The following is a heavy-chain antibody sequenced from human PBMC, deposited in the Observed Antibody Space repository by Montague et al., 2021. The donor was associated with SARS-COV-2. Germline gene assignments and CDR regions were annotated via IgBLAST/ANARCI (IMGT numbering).Heavy chain of an antibody. V-gene: IGHV4-4*07. D-gene: IGHD6-19*01. CDR2: LYTRGST. CDR1: GGSISNYY. Sequence: SETLSLTCTVSGGSISNYYWTWIRQPAGKELEWIGRLYTRGSTTYNPSLKSRVTMSVDTSKNQFSLNVTSVTAADTAIYYCAGESGYSSGWRYYYGMDVWGQGTTVTVS. J-gene: IGHJ6*02. CDR3: AGESGYSSGWRYYYGMDV.